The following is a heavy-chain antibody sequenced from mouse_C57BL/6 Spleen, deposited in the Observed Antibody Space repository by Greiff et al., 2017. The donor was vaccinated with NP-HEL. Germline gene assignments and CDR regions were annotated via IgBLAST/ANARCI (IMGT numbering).Heavy chain of an antibody. CDR1: GFTFSSYT. CDR2: ISGGGGNT. Sequence: EVQVVESGGGLVKPGGSLKLSCAASGFTFSSYTMSWVRQTPEKRLEWVATISGGGGNTYYPDSVKGRFTISRDNAKNTLYLQMSSLRSEDTALYYCARAGNYVLDYWGQGTTLTVSS. D-gene: IGHD2-1*01. J-gene: IGHJ2*01. V-gene: IGHV5-9*01. CDR3: ARAGNYVLDY.